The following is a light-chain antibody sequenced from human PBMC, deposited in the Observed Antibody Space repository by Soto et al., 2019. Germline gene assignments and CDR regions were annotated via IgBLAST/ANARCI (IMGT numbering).Light chain of an antibody. V-gene: IGLV1-47*01. CDR1: DSNIGSNF. J-gene: IGLJ3*02. CDR2: RND. Sequence: QSVLTQPPSASGTAGQVVTISCSGGDSNIGSNFVYWYQQLAGTAPKLLVFRNDQRPSGVPDRISGSKSGTSASLAISGLRSEDEADYYCASWDDSLSVWVFGGGTKVTVL. CDR3: ASWDDSLSVWV.